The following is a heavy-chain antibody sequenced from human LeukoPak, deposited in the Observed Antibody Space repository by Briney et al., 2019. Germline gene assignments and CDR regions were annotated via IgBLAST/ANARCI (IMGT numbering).Heavy chain of an antibody. CDR3: ARDRETTMIVVVITPPDV. Sequence: PGGSLRLSCAASGFTFSSYSMNWVRQAPGKGLEWVPSISSSSSYIYYADSVKGRFTISRDNAKNSLYLQMNSLRAEDTAVYYCARDRETTMIVVVITPPDVWGQGTTVTVSS. D-gene: IGHD3-22*01. CDR2: ISSSSSYI. CDR1: GFTFSSYS. J-gene: IGHJ6*02. V-gene: IGHV3-21*01.